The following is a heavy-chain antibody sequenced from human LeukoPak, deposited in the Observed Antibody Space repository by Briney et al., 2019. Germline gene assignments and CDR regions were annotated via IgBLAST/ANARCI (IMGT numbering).Heavy chain of an antibody. D-gene: IGHD7-27*01. J-gene: IGHJ4*02. CDR3: AGDKLGPGPNYYFDY. V-gene: IGHV3-30-3*01. CDR2: ISYDGSNK. CDR1: GFTFSSYA. Sequence: PGGSLRLSCAASGFTFSSYAMHWVRQAPGKGLEWVAVISYDGSNKYYADSVKGRFTISRDNSKNTLYLQMNSLRAEDTAVYYCAGDKLGPGPNYYFDYWGQGTLVTVSS.